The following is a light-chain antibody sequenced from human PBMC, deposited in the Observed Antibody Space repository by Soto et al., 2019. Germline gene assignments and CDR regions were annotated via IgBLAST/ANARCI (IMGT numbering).Light chain of an antibody. CDR1: QSITSRS. CDR2: GTS. CDR3: QQYGSLSRP. Sequence: EIVLTQSPGTLFLSPGERATRSCRASQSITSRSLAWYQQKPGQAPRRLIYGTSGRPTTIPDRFSASGSWTDFTLTIRRLGPEAFAVHYCQQYGSLSRPLGQRATLDIK. V-gene: IGKV3-20*01. J-gene: IGKJ1*01.